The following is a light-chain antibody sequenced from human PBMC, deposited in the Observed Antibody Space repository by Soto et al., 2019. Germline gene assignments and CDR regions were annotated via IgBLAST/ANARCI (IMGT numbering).Light chain of an antibody. J-gene: IGLJ3*02. CDR3: QSYDSSLRGWV. Sequence: QSVLTQPPSVSGAPGQRVTISCTGSSSNIGANYDVHWYQHLPGTAPKLLISGDSNRPSGVPDRFSGSKSGTSASLGITGLQAEDDVDYYCQSYDSSLRGWVFGGGTQLTVL. CDR1: SSNIGANYD. CDR2: GDS. V-gene: IGLV1-40*01.